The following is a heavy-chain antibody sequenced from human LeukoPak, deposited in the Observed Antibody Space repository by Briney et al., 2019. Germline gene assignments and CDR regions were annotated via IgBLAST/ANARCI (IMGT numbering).Heavy chain of an antibody. CDR2: ISSNNGHT. Sequence: ASVKVSCKASGYSFTSYGINWVRQAPGQGLEWMGWISSNNGHTYYAQKVQGRVTMTTDTSISTAYMELSRLRSDDTAVYYCARDLGQQQLPYWGQGTLVTVSS. CDR1: GYSFTSYG. J-gene: IGHJ4*02. D-gene: IGHD6-13*01. V-gene: IGHV1-18*01. CDR3: ARDLGQQQLPY.